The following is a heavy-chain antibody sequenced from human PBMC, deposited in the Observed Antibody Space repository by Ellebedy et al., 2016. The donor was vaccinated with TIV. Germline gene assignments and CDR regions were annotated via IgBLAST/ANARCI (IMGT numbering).Heavy chain of an antibody. Sequence: ASVKVSCXTSGYSFISYGISWLRQAPGQGLEWMGWISTYEGHPNYAQKFQGRVTMTTDISTSTAYMDLRSLTTDDTAVYFCARSHSRVSAPGPFDLWGQGTLVTVSS. CDR3: ARSHSRVSAPGPFDL. CDR1: GYSFISYG. J-gene: IGHJ4*02. D-gene: IGHD6-13*01. CDR2: ISTYEGHP. V-gene: IGHV1-18*01.